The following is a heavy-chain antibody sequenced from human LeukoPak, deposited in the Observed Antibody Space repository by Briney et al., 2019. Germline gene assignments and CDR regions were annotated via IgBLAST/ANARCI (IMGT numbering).Heavy chain of an antibody. V-gene: IGHV1-2*02. Sequence: ASVKVSCKASGYTFTGYYMHWVRQAPGQGLEWMGWINPNSGGTNYAQKFQGRVTMTRDTSISTAYMELSRLRSGDTAVYYCARDSGENYGGNLDFDYWGQGTLVTVSS. CDR3: ARDSGENYGGNLDFDY. CDR2: INPNSGGT. CDR1: GYTFTGYY. D-gene: IGHD4-23*01. J-gene: IGHJ4*02.